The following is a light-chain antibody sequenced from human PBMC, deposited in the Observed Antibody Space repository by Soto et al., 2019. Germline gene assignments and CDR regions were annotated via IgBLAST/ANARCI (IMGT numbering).Light chain of an antibody. J-gene: IGLJ2*01. CDR1: SGHSSYA. CDR3: QTLDTGARVV. CDR2: LSSDGSH. V-gene: IGLV4-69*01. Sequence: QPVLTQSPSASASLGASVKLTCTLSSGHSSYAIAWHQQQPEKGPRYLMKLSSDGSHSKGDGIPDRFSGSSSGAERYLTISSLQSEDEADYYCQTLDTGARVVFGGGTKVTVL.